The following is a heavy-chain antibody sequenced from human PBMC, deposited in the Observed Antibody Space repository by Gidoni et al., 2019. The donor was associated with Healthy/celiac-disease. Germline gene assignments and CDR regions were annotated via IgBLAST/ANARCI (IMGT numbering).Heavy chain of an antibody. CDR1: GGSISSYY. Sequence: QVQLQASGPGLVKPSETLSLTCTVSGGSISSYYWSWIRQPPGKGLEWIGYIYYSGSTNYHPSLKSRVTISVDTSKNQFSLKLSSVTAADTAVYYCARVEMATITGVYYYYGMDVWGQGTTVTVSS. V-gene: IGHV4-59*01. D-gene: IGHD5-12*01. J-gene: IGHJ6*02. CDR3: ARVEMATITGVYYYYGMDV. CDR2: IYYSGST.